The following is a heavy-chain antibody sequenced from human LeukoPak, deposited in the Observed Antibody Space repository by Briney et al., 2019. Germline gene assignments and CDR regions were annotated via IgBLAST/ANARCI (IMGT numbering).Heavy chain of an antibody. CDR3: AKGDVAVTGIYYYYGMDV. J-gene: IGHJ6*02. D-gene: IGHD6-19*01. CDR2: ISGSGANT. V-gene: IGHV3-23*01. Sequence: PGGSLRLSCAASGFTFSSYAMSWVRQAPGKGLEWVSGISGSGANTYYADSVKGRFTISGDNSKNTLYLQMNSLRVEDTAVYYCAKGDVAVTGIYYYYGMDVWGQGTTVTVSS. CDR1: GFTFSSYA.